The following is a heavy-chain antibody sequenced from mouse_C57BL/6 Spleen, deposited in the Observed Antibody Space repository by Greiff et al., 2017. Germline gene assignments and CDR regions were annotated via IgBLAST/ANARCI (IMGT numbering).Heavy chain of an antibody. CDR1: GFSLTSYG. CDR3: ARNRITTVVATFYWYFDV. J-gene: IGHJ1*03. Sequence: VQLQESGPGLVLSITCTVSGFSLTSYGVHWVRQSPGKGLEWLGVIWSGGSTDYNAAFISRLSISKDNSKSQVFFKMNSLQADDTAIYYCARNRITTVVATFYWYFDVWGTGTTVTVSS. CDR2: IWSGGST. V-gene: IGHV2-2*01. D-gene: IGHD1-1*01.